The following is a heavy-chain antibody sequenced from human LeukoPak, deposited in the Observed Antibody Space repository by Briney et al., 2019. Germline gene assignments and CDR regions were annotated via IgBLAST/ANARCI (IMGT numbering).Heavy chain of an antibody. CDR1: GFIFNTNG. J-gene: IGHJ4*02. CDR2: IAGGGEST. D-gene: IGHD3-10*01. CDR3: AGSGSPGDY. Sequence: GGSLRLSCAISGFIFNTNGMNWVRQSPGKGLEWLATIAGGGESTYYADSVKGRFTVSRDNAKNSLFLQMKSLRVEDTAVYYCAGSGSPGDYWGQGTLVTVSS. V-gene: IGHV3-23*01.